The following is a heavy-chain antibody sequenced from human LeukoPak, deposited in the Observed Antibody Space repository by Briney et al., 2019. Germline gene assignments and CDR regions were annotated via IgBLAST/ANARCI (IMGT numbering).Heavy chain of an antibody. V-gene: IGHV3-30*02. CDR1: GFTFSSYW. D-gene: IGHD3-10*01. J-gene: IGHJ4*02. CDR2: IRYDGSNK. Sequence: GGSLRLSCAASGFTFSSYWMSWVRQAPGKGLEWVAFIRYDGSNKYSGDSVRGRFTISRDNSKNTLYLQMNSLRAEDTAVYYCAKLSPTDTSGDYWGQGTLVTVSS. CDR3: AKLSPTDTSGDY.